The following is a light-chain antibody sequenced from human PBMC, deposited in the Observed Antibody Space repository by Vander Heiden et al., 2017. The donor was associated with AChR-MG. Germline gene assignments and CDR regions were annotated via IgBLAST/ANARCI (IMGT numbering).Light chain of an antibody. CDR1: SSDVGGHKY. Sequence: QSALTQPASVSGSPGQSITLSCTGTSSDVGGHKYVSWYQQHPGKAPKLMISEVTNRPSGVSDRFSGSKSGNTASLTISGLQAEDEADYYCISYTSSGTLWVFGGGTKLTVL. J-gene: IGLJ3*02. CDR3: ISYTSSGTLWV. CDR2: EVT. V-gene: IGLV2-14*03.